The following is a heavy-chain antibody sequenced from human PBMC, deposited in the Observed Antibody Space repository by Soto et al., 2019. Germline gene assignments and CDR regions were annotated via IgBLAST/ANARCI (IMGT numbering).Heavy chain of an antibody. CDR2: ISGSGGST. Sequence: EVQLLESGGGLVQPGGSLRLSCAASGFTFSSYAMSWVRQAPGKGLEWVSAISGSGGSTYYADSVKGRFTISRDNSKNTLYLQMNSLRAEGTAVYYCAATKQYDSGGYYQYYFDYWGQGTLVTVSS. CDR1: GFTFSSYA. D-gene: IGHD3-22*01. V-gene: IGHV3-23*01. J-gene: IGHJ4*02. CDR3: AATKQYDSGGYYQYYFDY.